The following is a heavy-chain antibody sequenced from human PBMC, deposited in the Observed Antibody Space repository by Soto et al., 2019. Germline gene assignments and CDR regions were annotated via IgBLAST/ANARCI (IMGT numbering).Heavy chain of an antibody. CDR1: GDSISSGGYS. V-gene: IGHV4-30-2*01. Sequence: QLQLQESGSGLVKPSQTLSLTCAVSGDSISSGGYSWNWIRQPPGKGLEWIGYIYHSGGTDYNPSLKSRVTITVDGSNNQFSLKLSSVTAADTAVYYCARDSRSGYYLDYWGQGTVVTVSS. CDR3: ARDSRSGYYLDY. J-gene: IGHJ4*02. D-gene: IGHD3-22*01. CDR2: IYHSGGT.